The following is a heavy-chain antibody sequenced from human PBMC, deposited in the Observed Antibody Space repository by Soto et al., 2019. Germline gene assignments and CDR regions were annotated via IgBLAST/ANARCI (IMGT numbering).Heavy chain of an antibody. CDR1: GFTFSSCA. J-gene: IGHJ1*01. Sequence: GGSLRLSCVASGFTFSSCAMHWVRQAPGKGLEWVAVISFDGINKFYGDSVKGRFTISRDNYKNTMYLQMNRLRIEDTAVYYCVKEFGPSEHWGQGTLVTVSS. V-gene: IGHV3-30*18. D-gene: IGHD3-16*01. CDR2: ISFDGINK. CDR3: VKEFGPSEH.